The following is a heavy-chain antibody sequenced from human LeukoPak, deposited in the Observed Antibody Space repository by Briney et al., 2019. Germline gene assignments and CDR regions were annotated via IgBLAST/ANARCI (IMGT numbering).Heavy chain of an antibody. Sequence: SETLSLTWAVYGGCFSGYYWSWIRQPPGKGLEWIGEINHSGSTNYNPSLKSRVTISVDTSKNQFSLKLSSVTAADTAVYSCARGPQLPSVVVPARGFDPWGQGTLVTVSS. CDR1: GGCFSGYY. CDR2: INHSGST. CDR3: ARGPQLPSVVVPARGFDP. V-gene: IGHV4-34*01. D-gene: IGHD2-2*01. J-gene: IGHJ5*02.